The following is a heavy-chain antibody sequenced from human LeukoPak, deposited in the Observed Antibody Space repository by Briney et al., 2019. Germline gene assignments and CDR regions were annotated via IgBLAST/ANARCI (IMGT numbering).Heavy chain of an antibody. Sequence: ASVKVSCKASGYTFTSYGISWVRQAPGQGLEWMGWISAYNGNTNYAQKLQGRVTMTTDTSTSTAYMELRSLRSDDTAVYYCARVGGPDYYYDSSGYLLDFDYWGQGTLVTVSS. CDR2: ISAYNGNT. V-gene: IGHV1-18*01. D-gene: IGHD3-22*01. CDR1: GYTFTSYG. J-gene: IGHJ4*02. CDR3: ARVGGPDYYYDSSGYLLDFDY.